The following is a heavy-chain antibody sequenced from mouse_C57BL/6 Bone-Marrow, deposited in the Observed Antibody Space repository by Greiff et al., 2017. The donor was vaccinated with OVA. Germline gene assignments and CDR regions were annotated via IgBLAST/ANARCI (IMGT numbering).Heavy chain of an antibody. D-gene: IGHD2-4*01. CDR3: ARYDYGQAWFAY. CDR1: GFTFSSYT. V-gene: IGHV5-9*04. Sequence: EVQLVESGGGLVKPGGSLKLSCAASGFTFSSYTMSWVRQTPEKRLEWVATISGGGGNTYYPDSVQGRFTISSDNAKNTLYLQMSSLMYEDTAVYYCARYDYGQAWFAYWGQGTLVTVSA. J-gene: IGHJ3*01. CDR2: ISGGGGNT.